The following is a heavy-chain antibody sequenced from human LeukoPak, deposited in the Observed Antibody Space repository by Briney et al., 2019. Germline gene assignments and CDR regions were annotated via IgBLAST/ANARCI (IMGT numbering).Heavy chain of an antibody. CDR2: MNPNSGNT. V-gene: IGHV1-8*02. CDR1: GGTFSSYA. Sequence: ASVKVSCKASGGTFSSYAINWVRQATGQGLEWMGWMNPNSGNTGYAQKFQGRVTMTRNTSISTAYMELSSLRSEDTAVYYCARGAFIVVVPAARSYYYYYMDVWGKGTTVTISS. CDR3: ARGAFIVVVPAARSYYYYYMDV. J-gene: IGHJ6*03. D-gene: IGHD2-2*01.